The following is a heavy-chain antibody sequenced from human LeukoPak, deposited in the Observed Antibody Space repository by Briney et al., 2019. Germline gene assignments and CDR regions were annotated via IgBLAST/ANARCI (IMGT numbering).Heavy chain of an antibody. J-gene: IGHJ5*02. CDR1: GFSPSTSGVG. Sequence: SGPTLVKPTQTLTLTCTFSGFSPSTSGVGVGWIRQPPGKALEWLALIYWDDDKRYSPSLKSRLTITKDTSKNQVVLTMTNMDPVDTATYYCAHRLDYYGSGSYYNWFDPWGQGTLVTVSS. D-gene: IGHD3-10*01. CDR3: AHRLDYYGSGSYYNWFDP. V-gene: IGHV2-5*02. CDR2: IYWDDDK.